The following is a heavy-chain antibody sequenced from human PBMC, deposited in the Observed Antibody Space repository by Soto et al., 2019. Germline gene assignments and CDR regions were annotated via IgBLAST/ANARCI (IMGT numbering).Heavy chain of an antibody. D-gene: IGHD2-2*03. CDR3: ARIIGYCRNNDCSWTFDI. CDR1: GDSFISYW. V-gene: IGHV5-51*01. Sequence: GESLKISRKTSGDSFISYWVAWVRQKPGKGLEWMGTFYPADSTSTYRPSFQGQVTISVYKSIRTAYLHLSSLKASDTAMYYCARIIGYCRNNDCSWTFDIWGEGTTVTVSS. CDR2: FYPADSTS. J-gene: IGHJ3*02.